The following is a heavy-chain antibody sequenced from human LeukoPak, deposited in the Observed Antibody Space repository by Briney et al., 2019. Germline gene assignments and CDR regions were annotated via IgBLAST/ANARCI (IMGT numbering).Heavy chain of an antibody. CDR1: GFTFSGSA. CDR2: LRSKANNYAT. J-gene: IGHJ4*02. D-gene: IGHD3-9*01. CDR3: TTVYLTGEGNDY. Sequence: GGSLRLSCAASGFTFSGSAMHWVRQASGKGLEWVGRLRSKANNYATAYAASVKGRFTISRDDSKNTAYLQMNSLKTEDTALYYCTTVYLTGEGNDYWGQGTLVTVSS. V-gene: IGHV3-73*01.